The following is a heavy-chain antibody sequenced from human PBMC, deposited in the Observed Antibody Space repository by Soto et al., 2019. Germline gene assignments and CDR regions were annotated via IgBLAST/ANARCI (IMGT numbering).Heavy chain of an antibody. CDR3: ARRPHCSGGICYYGLDN. CDR1: GYNFTNSD. D-gene: IGHD2-15*01. Sequence: ASVKVSCKASGYNFTNSDINWVRQAPGQGLEWMGWMNPDSGHAAYAQKFQGRVTLTTSTSTSTVYMEMRSLGSEDTAVYYCARRPHCSGGICYYGLDNWGQGTLVTVSS. J-gene: IGHJ4*02. V-gene: IGHV1-8*01. CDR2: MNPDSGHA.